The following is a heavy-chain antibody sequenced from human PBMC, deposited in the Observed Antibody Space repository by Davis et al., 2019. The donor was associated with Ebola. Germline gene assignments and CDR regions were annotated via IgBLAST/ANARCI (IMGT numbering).Heavy chain of an antibody. V-gene: IGHV4-59*08. Sequence: MPSETLSLTCTVSGGSISSYYWSWIRQPPGKGLEWVGYIYYSGSTNYNPSLKSRVTISVDTSKNQFSLKLSSVTAADTAVYYCARQVYYYYGMDVWGQGTTVTVSS. J-gene: IGHJ6*02. CDR3: ARQVYYYYGMDV. CDR1: GGSISSYY. CDR2: IYYSGST.